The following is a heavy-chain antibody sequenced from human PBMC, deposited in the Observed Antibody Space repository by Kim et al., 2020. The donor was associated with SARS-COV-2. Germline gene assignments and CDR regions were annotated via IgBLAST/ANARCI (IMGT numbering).Heavy chain of an antibody. J-gene: IGHJ1*01. Sequence: ASVKVSCKASGYTFTSYAMNRVRQAPGQGLEWMGWINTNTGNPTYAQGFTGRFVFSLDTSVSTAYLQISSLKAEDTAVYYCARGSGVVVITAYEHWGQGTLVTVSS. CDR1: GYTFTSYA. CDR2: INTNTGNP. CDR3: ARGSGVVVITAYEH. V-gene: IGHV7-4-1*02. D-gene: IGHD3-22*01.